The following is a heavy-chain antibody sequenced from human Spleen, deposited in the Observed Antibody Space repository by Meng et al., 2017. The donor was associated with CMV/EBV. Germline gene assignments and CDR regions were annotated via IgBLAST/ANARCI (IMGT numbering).Heavy chain of an antibody. D-gene: IGHD4-11*01. CDR2: IYYSGST. V-gene: IGHV4-61*01. CDR1: GGSVSSGSYY. Sequence: SETLSLTCTVSGGSVSSGSYYWSWIRQPPGKGLEWIGYIYYSGSTNYNPSLKSRVTISVDTSKNQFSLKLTSVTAADTAVYYCVRGDYHAFDMWGQGTMVTVSS. CDR3: VRGDYHAFDM. J-gene: IGHJ3*02.